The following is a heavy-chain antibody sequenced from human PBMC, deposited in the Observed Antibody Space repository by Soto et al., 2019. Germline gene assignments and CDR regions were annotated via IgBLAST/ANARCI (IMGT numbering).Heavy chain of an antibody. CDR1: GYTFTSYD. CDR3: ARERSAAGAGWFDP. CDR2: MNHNSGNT. J-gene: IGHJ5*02. Sequence: QVQLVQSGAEVKKPGASVKVSCKASGYTFTSYDINWVRQATGQGLEWMGWMNHNSGNTDYAQKIQGRVTMTRNTSISTAYMELSSLRSEDTAVYYCARERSAAGAGWFDPWGQGTLVTVSS. D-gene: IGHD6-13*01. V-gene: IGHV1-8*01.